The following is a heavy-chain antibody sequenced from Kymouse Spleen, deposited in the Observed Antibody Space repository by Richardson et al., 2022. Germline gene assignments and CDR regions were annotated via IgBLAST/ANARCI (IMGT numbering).Heavy chain of an antibody. CDR3: ARGSGYSYGYLYFDY. J-gene: IGHJ4*02. CDR1: GGSFSGYY. CDR2: INHSGST. D-gene: IGHD5-18,IGHD5-18*01. Sequence: QVQLQQWGAGLLKPSETLSLTCAVYGGSFSGYYWSWIRQPPGKGLEWIGEINHSGSTNYNPSLKSRVTISVDTSKNQFSLKLSSVTAADTAVYYCARGSGYSYGYLYFDYWGQGTLVTVSS. V-gene: IGHV4-34*01.